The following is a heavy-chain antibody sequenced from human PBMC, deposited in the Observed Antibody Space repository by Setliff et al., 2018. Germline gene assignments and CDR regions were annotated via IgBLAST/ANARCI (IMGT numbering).Heavy chain of an antibody. D-gene: IGHD2-15*01. J-gene: IGHJ4*02. V-gene: IGHV1-2*02. CDR3: ARDRPEVVIDAARALFDY. Sequence: ASVKVSCKTSPYSFSGYYIHWVRQAPGQGLEWMGWINTNSGDTRYAQKFQGRVTMTRDTSISTAYMELSRLRSDDTAVYYCARDRPEVVIDAARALFDYWGQGALVTVSS. CDR1: PYSFSGYY. CDR2: INTNSGDT.